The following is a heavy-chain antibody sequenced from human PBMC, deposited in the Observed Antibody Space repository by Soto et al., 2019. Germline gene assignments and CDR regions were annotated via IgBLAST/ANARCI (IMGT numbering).Heavy chain of an antibody. Sequence: QVQLQESGPGLVKPSQTLSLTCAVSGGSVSSGDYYWTWIRQPPGKGLEWIGYIYHSGSTYYNPSLKSRLTISLDTSKNQFFLKLSSVNAADTAVYYCSRKSGSAYYFDYWGQGTLVTVSS. CDR3: SRKSGSAYYFDY. J-gene: IGHJ4*02. D-gene: IGHD3-16*01. CDR1: GGSVSSGDYY. CDR2: IYHSGST. V-gene: IGHV4-30-4*01.